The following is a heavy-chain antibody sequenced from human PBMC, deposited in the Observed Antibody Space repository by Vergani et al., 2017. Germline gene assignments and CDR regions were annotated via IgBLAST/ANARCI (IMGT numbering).Heavy chain of an antibody. D-gene: IGHD3-3*01. CDR3: ARDGGDFWSGYYPLH. Sequence: QVQLVQSGAEVKKPGASVKVYCKASGYTFTSYYMHWVRQAPGQGLEWMGIINPSGGSTSYAQKFQGRVTMTRDTSTSTVYMELSSLRSEDTAVYYCARDGGDFWSGYYPLHWGQGTLVTVSS. CDR2: INPSGGST. CDR1: GYTFTSYY. J-gene: IGHJ1*01. V-gene: IGHV1-46*01.